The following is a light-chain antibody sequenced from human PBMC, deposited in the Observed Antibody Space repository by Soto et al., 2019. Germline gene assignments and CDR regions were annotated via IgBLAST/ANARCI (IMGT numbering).Light chain of an antibody. V-gene: IGKV1-5*01. CDR1: QSISSF. Sequence: MQMTQSPSSRPSSLGDRVTITCRASQSISSFLAWYQQKPGKAPKLLIYGASTLEYGVPSRFSGSGSGTEFTLTISSLKPDDFATYYCQQYNIYWTFGQGTKVDTK. J-gene: IGKJ1*01. CDR2: GAS. CDR3: QQYNIYWT.